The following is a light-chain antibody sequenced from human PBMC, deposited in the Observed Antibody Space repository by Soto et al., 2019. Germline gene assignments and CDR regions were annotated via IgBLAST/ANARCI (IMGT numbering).Light chain of an antibody. CDR1: QTISNY. Sequence: DIQMTQSPSSLSASVGDRVTITCRARQTISNYLNWYQQKPGKAPKLLIYGASSLQSGVPSRFSGSGSGTHFTLTISSLQPEDFATYYCQQSYSIPCTVAPGTKVDSK. J-gene: IGKJ3*01. V-gene: IGKV1-39*01. CDR3: QQSYSIPCT. CDR2: GAS.